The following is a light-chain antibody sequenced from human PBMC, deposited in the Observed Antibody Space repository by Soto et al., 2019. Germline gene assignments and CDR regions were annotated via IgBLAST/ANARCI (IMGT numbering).Light chain of an antibody. Sequence: EVVLTQSPGTLSLSPGERATLSCRASQSVTSNYLAWYQQRPGQAPRLLIYGASIRATGVPDRFSGSGSGTDFTLTITRLEPEDFAVYYCQQYGTSPLMCTFGQGTKLDIK. CDR3: QQYGTSPLMCT. CDR2: GAS. J-gene: IGKJ2*02. V-gene: IGKV3-20*01. CDR1: QSVTSNY.